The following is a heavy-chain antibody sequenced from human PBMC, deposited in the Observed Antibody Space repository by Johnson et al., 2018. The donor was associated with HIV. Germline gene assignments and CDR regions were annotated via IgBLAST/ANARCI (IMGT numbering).Heavy chain of an antibody. CDR1: GFTFDDYG. J-gene: IGHJ3*01. V-gene: IGHV3-30*18. CDR2: ISYDGSNK. Sequence: VQLVESGGGVVRPGGSLRLSCAASGFTFDDYGMSWVRQAPGKGLEWVAVISYDGSNKYYADSVKGRFTISRDNSKNTLYLQMNSLRAEDTALYYCAKDIWQYMYGAFDVWGQGTMVTVSS. D-gene: IGHD2-8*01. CDR3: AKDIWQYMYGAFDV.